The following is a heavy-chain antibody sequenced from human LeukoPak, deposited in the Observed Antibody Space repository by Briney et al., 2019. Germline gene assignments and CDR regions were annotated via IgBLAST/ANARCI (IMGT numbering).Heavy chain of an antibody. D-gene: IGHD2-15*01. Sequence: GASVKVSCKASGYTFTGYYMHLVRQAPGQGLEWMGWINPNSGGTNYAKKFQGRVTMTRDTSISTAYMELSRLRSDDTAVYYCARRAGYCSGGSSYSGYYFDYWGQGTLVTVSS. V-gene: IGHV1-2*02. CDR3: ARRAGYCSGGSSYSGYYFDY. CDR1: GYTFTGYY. J-gene: IGHJ4*02. CDR2: INPNSGGT.